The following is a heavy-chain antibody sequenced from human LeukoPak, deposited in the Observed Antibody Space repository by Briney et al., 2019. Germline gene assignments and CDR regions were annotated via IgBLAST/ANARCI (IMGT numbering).Heavy chain of an antibody. CDR1: GFTFSSYG. D-gene: IGHD3-22*01. Sequence: GGSLRLSCSASGFTFSSYGMHWVRQAPGKGLEWVAVISYDGSNKYYADSVKGRFTISRDNSKNTLYLQMNSLRAEDTAVYYCAKVGDYYDSSGLDYWGQGTLVTVSS. CDR2: ISYDGSNK. J-gene: IGHJ4*02. V-gene: IGHV3-30*18. CDR3: AKVGDYYDSSGLDY.